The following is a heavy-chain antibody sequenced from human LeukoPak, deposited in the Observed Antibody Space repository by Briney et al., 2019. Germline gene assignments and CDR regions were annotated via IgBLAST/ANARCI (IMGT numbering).Heavy chain of an antibody. CDR1: GASISSGGYS. J-gene: IGHJ6*02. V-gene: IGHV4-61*08. D-gene: IGHD1-26*01. CDR3: ARRGSYYSYYYYYYGMDV. Sequence: KSSETLSLTCAVSGASISSGGYSWSWIRQPPGKGLEWIGYIYYSGSTNYNPSLKSRVTISVDTSKNQFSLKLSSVTAADTAVYYCARRGSYYSYYYYYYGMDVWGQGTTVTVSS. CDR2: IYYSGST.